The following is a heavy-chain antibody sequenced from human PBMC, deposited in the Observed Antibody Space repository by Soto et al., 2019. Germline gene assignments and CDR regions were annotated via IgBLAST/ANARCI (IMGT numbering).Heavy chain of an antibody. Sequence: QVQLQESGPGLVKPSGTLSLTCAVSGGSISSSNWWSWVRQPPGKGLEWIGEIYHSGSTNYNPSLKSRVTISVDKSKNQFSLKLSSVTAADTAVYYCARDRDSSRTEYYYYGMDVWGQGTTLTVSS. D-gene: IGHD6-13*01. J-gene: IGHJ6*02. CDR1: GGSISSSNW. V-gene: IGHV4-4*02. CDR2: IYHSGST. CDR3: ARDRDSSRTEYYYYGMDV.